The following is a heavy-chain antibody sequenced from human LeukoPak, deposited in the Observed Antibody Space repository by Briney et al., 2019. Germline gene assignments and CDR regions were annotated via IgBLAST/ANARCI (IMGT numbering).Heavy chain of an antibody. CDR1: GGSFSGYY. V-gene: IGHV4-34*01. Sequence: PSETLSLTCAVYGGSFSGYYWSWIRQPPGKGLEWIGEINHSGSTNYNPSLKSRVTISVDTSKNQFSLKLSSVTAADTAVYYCARAIDSSGYQYKGFAPWGQGTLVTASS. D-gene: IGHD6-19*01. CDR2: INHSGST. CDR3: ARAIDSSGYQYKGFAP. J-gene: IGHJ5*02.